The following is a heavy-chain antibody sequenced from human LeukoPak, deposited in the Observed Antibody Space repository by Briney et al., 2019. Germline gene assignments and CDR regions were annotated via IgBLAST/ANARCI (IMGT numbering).Heavy chain of an antibody. Sequence: GASVKVSCKASGGTFSSYAIGWVRLAPGQGLEWMGRIIPIFGTANYAQKFQGRVTITTDESTSTAYMELSSLRSEDTAVYYCARASDCSGGSCPISYWGQGTLVTVSS. D-gene: IGHD2-15*01. CDR2: IIPIFGTA. CDR3: ARASDCSGGSCPISY. V-gene: IGHV1-69*05. CDR1: GGTFSSYA. J-gene: IGHJ4*02.